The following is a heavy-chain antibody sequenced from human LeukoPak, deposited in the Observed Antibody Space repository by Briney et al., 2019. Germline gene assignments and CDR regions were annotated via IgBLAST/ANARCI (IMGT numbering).Heavy chain of an antibody. Sequence: TSVKVSFKASGFTFTSSAVQWVRQARGQRLEWIGWIVVGSGNTNYAQKFQERVTITRDMSTSTAYMELSSLRSEDTAVYYCAAGGAPDSSGSFDYWGQGTLVTVSS. D-gene: IGHD3-22*01. V-gene: IGHV1-58*01. J-gene: IGHJ4*02. CDR2: IVVGSGNT. CDR3: AAGGAPDSSGSFDY. CDR1: GFTFTSSA.